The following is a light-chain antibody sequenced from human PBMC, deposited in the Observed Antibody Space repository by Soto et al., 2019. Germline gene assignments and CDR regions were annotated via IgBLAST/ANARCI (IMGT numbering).Light chain of an antibody. CDR2: WAS. CDR1: QSVLYSSNNKNY. J-gene: IGKJ3*01. V-gene: IGKV4-1*01. CDR3: QHSGSSFWT. Sequence: DIVMTQSPDSLAVSLGERATINCKSSQSVLYSSNNKNYLAWYQQKPGQPPKLLIYWASTRESGVPDRFSGSASGTYFTLPIRSLQAEDVALYYCQHSGSSFWTFGPGTKVEIK.